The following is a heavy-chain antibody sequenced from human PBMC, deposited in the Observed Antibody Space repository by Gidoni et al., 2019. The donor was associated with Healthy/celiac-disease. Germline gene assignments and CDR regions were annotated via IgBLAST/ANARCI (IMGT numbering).Heavy chain of an antibody. V-gene: IGHV3-33*01. CDR2: IWYDGSNK. CDR3: ARSPKSGYFDY. D-gene: IGHD3-10*01. CDR1: GFTFSRYG. Sequence: QVQLVESGGGVVQPGRSLRLSCEASGFTFSRYGMHWVRQAPGKGLEWVAVIWYDGSNKYYADSVKGRFTISRDNSKNTLYLQMNSLRAEDTAVYYCARSPKSGYFDYWGQGTLVTVSS. J-gene: IGHJ4*02.